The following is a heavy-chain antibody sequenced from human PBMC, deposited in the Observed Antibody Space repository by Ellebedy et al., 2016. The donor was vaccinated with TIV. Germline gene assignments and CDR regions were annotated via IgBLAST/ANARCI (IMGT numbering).Heavy chain of an antibody. D-gene: IGHD3-10*02. J-gene: IGHJ4*02. CDR3: AKALSAYDYYVLDF. Sequence: AASVKVSCKPSGYTFAGYYIHWVRQAPGQGLEWMGWINPNTGATKYAQKFQGRVTMTRATSISTTYTEMSSLRSDDPAVYYCAKALSAYDYYVLDFWGQGTLLTVSS. CDR1: GYTFAGYY. CDR2: INPNTGAT. V-gene: IGHV1-2*02.